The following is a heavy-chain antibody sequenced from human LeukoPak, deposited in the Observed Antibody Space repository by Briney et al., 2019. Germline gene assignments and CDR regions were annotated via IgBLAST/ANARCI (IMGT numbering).Heavy chain of an antibody. CDR3: AKVASTTRRHDAFDI. J-gene: IGHJ3*02. V-gene: IGHV1-2*02. Sequence: ASVKVSCKASGYTLTDYYIHWVRQAPGQGLEWMGWITPSSGGTIYAQKFQGRVTMTRDMSISTAYMELSRLRSDGTAVYYCAKVASTTRRHDAFDIWGQGTLVTVSS. D-gene: IGHD1-1*01. CDR1: GYTLTDYY. CDR2: ITPSSGGT.